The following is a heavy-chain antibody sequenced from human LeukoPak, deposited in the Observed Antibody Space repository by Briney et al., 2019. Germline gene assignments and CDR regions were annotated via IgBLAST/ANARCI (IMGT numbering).Heavy chain of an antibody. J-gene: IGHJ3*02. CDR2: ISYDGSNK. D-gene: IGHD2-21*02. CDR3: ARDSYCGGDCYPYDAFDI. Sequence: SCKVSGYTLTELSMHWVRQAPGKGLEWVAVISYDGSNKYYADSVKGRFTISRDNSKNTLYLQMNSLRAEDTAVYYCARDSYCGGDCYPYDAFDIWGQGTMVTVSS. CDR1: GYTLTELS. V-gene: IGHV3-30-3*01.